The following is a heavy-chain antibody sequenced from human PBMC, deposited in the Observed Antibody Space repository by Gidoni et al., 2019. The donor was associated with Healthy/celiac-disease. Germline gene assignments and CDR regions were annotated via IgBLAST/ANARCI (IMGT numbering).Heavy chain of an antibody. CDR3: ARVYYGSGSLDY. J-gene: IGHJ4*02. V-gene: IGHV3-33*01. CDR2: IWYDGSNK. D-gene: IGHD3-10*01. Sequence: QVQLVESGGGVVQPGRSLRLSCAASGFTFSSYGMHWVRQAPGKGLEWVAVIWYDGSNKYYADSVKGRFTISRDNSKNTLYLQMNSLRAEDTAVYYCARVYYGSGSLDYWGQGTLVTVSS. CDR1: GFTFSSYG.